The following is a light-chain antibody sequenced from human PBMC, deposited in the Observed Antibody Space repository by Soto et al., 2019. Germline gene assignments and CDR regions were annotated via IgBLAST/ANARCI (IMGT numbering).Light chain of an antibody. CDR2: EVT. V-gene: IGLV2-8*01. Sequence: QSALTQPPSASGSPGQSVTISCTGTSSDVGGYNYVSWYQQHPDKAPKLMIYEVTNRPSGVPDRFSGSKSGNTASLTVSGLQAEDEADYNCSSCVGSNNFDVFGTGTKVTVL. CDR3: SSCVGSNNFDV. CDR1: SSDVGGYNY. J-gene: IGLJ1*01.